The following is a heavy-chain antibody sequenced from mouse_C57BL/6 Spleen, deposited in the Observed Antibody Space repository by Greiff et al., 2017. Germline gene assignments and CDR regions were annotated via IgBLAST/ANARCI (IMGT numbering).Heavy chain of an antibody. V-gene: IGHV1-22*01. J-gene: IGHJ1*03. CDR1: GYTFTDYN. CDR3: AREYYVRPYWYFDV. CDR2: INPNTGGT. Sequence: EVQLQQSGPELVKPGASVKMSCKASGYTFTDYNMHWVKQSPGKSLEWIGYINPNTGGTSYNQKFKGKATLTVNKSSSTAYMELRSLTSEDSAVYYCAREYYVRPYWYFDVWGTGTTVTVSS. D-gene: IGHD1-1*01.